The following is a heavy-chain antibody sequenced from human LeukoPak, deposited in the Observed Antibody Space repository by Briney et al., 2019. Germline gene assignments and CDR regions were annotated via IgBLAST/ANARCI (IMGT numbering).Heavy chain of an antibody. CDR2: ISSSGGIV. D-gene: IGHD3-22*01. CDR1: GATFSNYE. CDR3: ARTQDYYDSSGPLY. J-gene: IGHJ4*02. Sequence: GGSLRLSCAASGATFSNYEMNWVRQAPGKGLEWVSHISSSGGIVFYADSVKGRFTISRDNAKNSLYLQMNSLRAEDTAVYYCARTQDYYDSSGPLYWGQGTLVTVSS. V-gene: IGHV3-48*03.